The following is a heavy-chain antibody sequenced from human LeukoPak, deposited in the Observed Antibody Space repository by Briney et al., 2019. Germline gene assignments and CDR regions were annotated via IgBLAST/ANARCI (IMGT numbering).Heavy chain of an antibody. V-gene: IGHV3-53*01. CDR1: GFTVSSNY. CDR2: IYSGGST. Sequence: GGSLRLSCAVSGFTVSSNYMSWVRQAPGKGLEWVSVIYSGGSTYYADSVKGRFTISRDNSKNTLYLQMNSLRAEDTAVYYCARGGYSYGFDYWGQGTLVTVSS. J-gene: IGHJ4*02. D-gene: IGHD5-18*01. CDR3: ARGGYSYGFDY.